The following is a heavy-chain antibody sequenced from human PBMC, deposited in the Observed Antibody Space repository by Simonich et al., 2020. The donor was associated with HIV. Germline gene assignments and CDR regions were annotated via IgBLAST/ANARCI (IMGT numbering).Heavy chain of an antibody. CDR2: IAPEDDKT. CDR1: GYTFINYY. J-gene: IGHJ4*02. CDR3: AAVELGH. Sequence: EVQLVQSGAEVKKPGATVKISCKVSGYTFINYYMHWVQQAPGKGVEWSGVIAPEDDKTIYAEKFQGRVTITADTSTDTAYMELSSLRSDDTAVYYCAAVELGHWGQGTLVTVSS. V-gene: IGHV1-69-2*01. D-gene: IGHD1-7*01.